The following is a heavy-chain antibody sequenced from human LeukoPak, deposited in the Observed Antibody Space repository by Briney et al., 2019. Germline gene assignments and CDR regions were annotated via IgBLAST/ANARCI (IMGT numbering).Heavy chain of an antibody. J-gene: IGHJ4*02. D-gene: IGHD3-22*01. CDR1: SGSISTSNYY. V-gene: IGHV4-39*07. CDR3: ARDKYYYDSGGSPQYYFDY. CDR2: IFYSGST. Sequence: SETLSLTCTVSSGSISTSNYYWGWVRQPPGKALEWIGNIFYSGSTYYSPSLKSRVTISVDTSKNQFSLKLSSVTAADTAVYYCARDKYYYDSGGSPQYYFDYWGQGTLVTVSS.